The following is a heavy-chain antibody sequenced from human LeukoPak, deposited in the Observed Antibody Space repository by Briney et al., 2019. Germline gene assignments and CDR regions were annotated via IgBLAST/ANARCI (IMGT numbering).Heavy chain of an antibody. Sequence: PSETLSLTCGVYGSSFSGYYWSWIRQPPGKGLEWIGEINHSGSTNYNPSLKSRVTISVDTSKNQFSLKLSSVTAADTAVYYCARGGGIAARGRGRRYFDYWGQGTLVTVSS. CDR1: GSSFSGYY. D-gene: IGHD6-6*01. J-gene: IGHJ4*02. CDR3: ARGGGIAARGRGRRYFDY. V-gene: IGHV4-34*01. CDR2: INHSGST.